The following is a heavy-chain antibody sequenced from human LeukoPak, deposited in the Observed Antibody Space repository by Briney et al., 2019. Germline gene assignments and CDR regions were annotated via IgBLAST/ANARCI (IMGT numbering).Heavy chain of an antibody. D-gene: IGHD1-14*01. CDR3: ARDRNPYYIDY. CDR1: GLIFSDYS. V-gene: IGHV3-48*01. J-gene: IGHJ4*02. Sequence: PGGSLRLSCAASGLIFSDYSMNWVRQAPGKGLEWVSYITKSSSIMQYADSVKGRFTISRDNAKNSLYLQMNSLSAEDTAVYYCARDRNPYYIDYWGQGTLVTVSS. CDR2: ITKSSSIM.